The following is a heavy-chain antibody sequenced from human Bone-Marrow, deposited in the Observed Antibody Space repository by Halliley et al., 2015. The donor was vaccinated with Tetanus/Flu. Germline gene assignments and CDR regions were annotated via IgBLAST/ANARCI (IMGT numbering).Heavy chain of an antibody. D-gene: IGHD2-21*02. CDR1: GGSISSSNAY. CDR3: ARDCGGDCYAYNGFDI. Sequence: TLSLTCTVSGGSISSSNAYWGWIRQPPGKGLEWIGSMYNPGTAYYNPSLKSRVTISVDTSRNLFSLKLNSVTAADTAVYYCARDCGGDCYAYNGFDIWGRGTMVIVSS. J-gene: IGHJ3*02. CDR2: MYNPGTA. V-gene: IGHV4-39*02.